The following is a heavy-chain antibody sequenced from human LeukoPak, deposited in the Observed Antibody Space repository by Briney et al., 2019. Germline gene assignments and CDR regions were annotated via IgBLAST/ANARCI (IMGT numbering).Heavy chain of an antibody. CDR2: INHSGST. D-gene: IGHD3-16*01. CDR3: ATFRWGVGFEY. CDR1: GGSFSAYS. Sequence: SETLSLTCAVYGGSFSAYSWTGIRQSPGKGLEWIGEINHSGSTNYNPSLKSRVTISVDTSKNQFSLKLNSVTAADTAVYYCATFRWGVGFEYWGQGTLVTVSS. V-gene: IGHV4-34*01. J-gene: IGHJ4*02.